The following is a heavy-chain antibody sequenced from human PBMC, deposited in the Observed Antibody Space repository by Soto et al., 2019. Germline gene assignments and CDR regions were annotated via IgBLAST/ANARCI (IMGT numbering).Heavy chain of an antibody. D-gene: IGHD3-22*01. CDR1: GFNFTSSA. J-gene: IGHJ3*02. CDR3: AAQEVDDYYDSSGYWYDAFDI. Sequence: PSASVNVSCNASGFNFTSSAVQWLLQARGQRLELIGWIVVGSGNTNYAQKFQERVTITRDMSTSTAYMELSSLRSEDTAVYYCAAQEVDDYYDSSGYWYDAFDIWGQGTMVTVSS. CDR2: IVVGSGNT. V-gene: IGHV1-58*01.